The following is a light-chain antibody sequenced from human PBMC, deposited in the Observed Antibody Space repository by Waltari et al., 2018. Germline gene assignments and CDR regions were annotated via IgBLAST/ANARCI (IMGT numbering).Light chain of an antibody. V-gene: IGLV2-14*03. CDR3: SSYTTRGTWV. Sequence: QSALTQPASVSGSPGQSITLSCTGAFSDVGAYNSVSWYRQLPGEAPNLLIYHVSHRPSGVSDPLSGSKSGNTASLTISGLQPEDEADYFCSSYTTRGTWVFGGGTKLTVL. CDR2: HVS. J-gene: IGLJ3*02. CDR1: FSDVGAYNS.